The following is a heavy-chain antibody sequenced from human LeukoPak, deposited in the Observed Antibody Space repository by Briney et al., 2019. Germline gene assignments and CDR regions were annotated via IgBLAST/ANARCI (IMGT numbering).Heavy chain of an antibody. D-gene: IGHD3-22*01. CDR3: ARGPSSSRRYYDSSGYYYVRKNYFDY. J-gene: IGHJ4*02. CDR1: GGSISNYY. V-gene: IGHV4-34*01. CDR2: INHSGST. Sequence: ASETLSLTCTVSGGSISNYYWNWIRQPPGKGLEWIGEINHSGSTNYNPSLKSRVTISVDTSKNQFSLKLSSVTAADTAVYYCARGPSSSRRYYDSSGYYYVRKNYFDYWGQGTLVTVSS.